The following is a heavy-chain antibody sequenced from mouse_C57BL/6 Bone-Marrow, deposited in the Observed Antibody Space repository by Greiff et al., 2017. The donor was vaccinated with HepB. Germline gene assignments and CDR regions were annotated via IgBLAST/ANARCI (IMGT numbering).Heavy chain of an antibody. Sequence: QVQLQQPGAELVMPGASVKLSCKASGYTFTSYWMHWVKQRPGQGLEWIGEIDPSDSYTNYNQKFKGKSTLTVDKSSSTAYMQLSSLTSEDSAVYYCARRGITGTFDYWGQVTLVTVSA. D-gene: IGHD4-1*01. J-gene: IGHJ3*01. CDR2: IDPSDSYT. CDR3: ARRGITGTFDY. V-gene: IGHV1-69*01. CDR1: GYTFTSYW.